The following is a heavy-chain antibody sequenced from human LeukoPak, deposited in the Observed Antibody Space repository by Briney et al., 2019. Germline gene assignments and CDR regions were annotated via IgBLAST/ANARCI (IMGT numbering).Heavy chain of an antibody. Sequence: GGSLRLSCAASGFTVSSNYMSWVRQAPGKGLEWVSVIYSGGSTYYADSVKGRFTISRDNSKNTLYLQMNSLRAEDTAVYYCARGGYYYDSSGYYYEGTFDYWGQGTLVTVSS. CDR1: GFTVSSNY. CDR3: ARGGYYYDSSGYYYEGTFDY. V-gene: IGHV3-66*01. J-gene: IGHJ4*02. CDR2: IYSGGST. D-gene: IGHD3-22*01.